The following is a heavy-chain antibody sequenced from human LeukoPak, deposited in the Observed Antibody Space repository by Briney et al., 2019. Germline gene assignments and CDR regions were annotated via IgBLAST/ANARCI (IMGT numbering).Heavy chain of an antibody. CDR1: GFTFSSYT. J-gene: IGHJ5*02. Sequence: GGSLRLSCAASGFTFSSYTMNWVRQAPGEGLEWVSYISSSSSTISYADSVKGRFTISRDNAKNSLYLQMNSLRDEDTALYYCARHNSYGDYARNWFDPWGQGTLVTVSS. CDR2: ISSSSSTI. V-gene: IGHV3-48*02. CDR3: ARHNSYGDYARNWFDP. D-gene: IGHD4-17*01.